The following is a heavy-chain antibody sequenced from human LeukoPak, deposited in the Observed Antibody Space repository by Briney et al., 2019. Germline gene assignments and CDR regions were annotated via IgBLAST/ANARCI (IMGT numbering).Heavy chain of an antibody. J-gene: IGHJ4*02. CDR3: ATTRRAFGTHYYFDW. V-gene: IGHV1-24*01. CDR2: FDVASGET. CDR1: GSTLIELS. Sequence: ASVKVSCNVSGSTLIELSLHWVRQTPRKGLECMGGFDVASGETLYAQKLQGRVTMTEDTSTYTAHMELSSLRSEDTAVYYCATTRRAFGTHYYFDWWGQGTLVTVSS. D-gene: IGHD1-7*01.